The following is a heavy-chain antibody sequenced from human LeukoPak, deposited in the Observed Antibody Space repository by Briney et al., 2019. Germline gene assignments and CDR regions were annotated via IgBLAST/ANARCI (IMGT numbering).Heavy chain of an antibody. CDR1: GYTFTGYY. J-gene: IGHJ6*03. CDR2: INPNSGGT. Sequence: VASVKVSCMASGYTFTGYYMHWVRQAPRRGLEWMGWINPNSGGTNYAQKFQGRVTMTRDTSISTAYMELSRLRSEDTAVYYCARAPIHSRGFNYYYYYYMDVWSKGTTVTVSS. CDR3: ARAPIHSRGFNYYYYYYMDV. D-gene: IGHD3-10*01. V-gene: IGHV1-2*02.